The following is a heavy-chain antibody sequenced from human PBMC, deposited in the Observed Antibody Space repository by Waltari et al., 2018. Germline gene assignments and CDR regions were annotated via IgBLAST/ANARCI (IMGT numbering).Heavy chain of an antibody. J-gene: IGHJ6*04. V-gene: IGHV1-2*02. CDR2: VNTSSGGT. Sequence: QVQLVQSGAEVKKPGASVKVSCKASGYSFTGYYLHWVRQAPGQVLEWGARVNTSSGGTNQGPRFQGRVTMTRNTSNSTAYMELSGLRFDDAAVYYCSRDDAGLPNSCCRMDVWGKGTTVAVSS. CDR3: SRDDAGLPNSCCRMDV. D-gene: IGHD1-1*01. CDR1: GYSFTGYY.